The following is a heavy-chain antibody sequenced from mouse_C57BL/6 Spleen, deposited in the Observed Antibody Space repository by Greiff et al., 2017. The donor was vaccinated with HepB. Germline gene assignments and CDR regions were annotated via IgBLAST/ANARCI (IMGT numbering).Heavy chain of an antibody. D-gene: IGHD2-2*01. V-gene: IGHV1-61*01. Sequence: VKLQQPGAELVRPGSSVKLSCKASGYTFTSYWMDWVKQRPGQGLEWIGNIYPSDSETHYNQKFKDKATLTVDKSSSTAYMQLSSLTSEDSAVYYCARGLDWYFDYWGQGTTLTVSS. CDR1: GYTFTSYW. CDR2: IYPSDSET. J-gene: IGHJ2*01. CDR3: ARGLDWYFDY.